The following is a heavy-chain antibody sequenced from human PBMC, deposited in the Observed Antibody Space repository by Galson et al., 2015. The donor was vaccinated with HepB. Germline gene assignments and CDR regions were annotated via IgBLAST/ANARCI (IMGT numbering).Heavy chain of an antibody. J-gene: IGHJ4*02. Sequence: SLRLSCAASGFTFSSYAMSWVRQAPGKGLEWVSAISGSGGSTYYADSVKGRFTISRDNSKNTLYLQMNSLRAEDTAVYYCAKDGLWFGELLDYFDYWGQGTLVTVSS. V-gene: IGHV3-23*01. CDR2: ISGSGGST. CDR1: GFTFSSYA. CDR3: AKDGLWFGELLDYFDY. D-gene: IGHD3-10*01.